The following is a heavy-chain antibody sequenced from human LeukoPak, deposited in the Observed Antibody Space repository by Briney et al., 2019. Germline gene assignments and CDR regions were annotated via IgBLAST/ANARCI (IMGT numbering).Heavy chain of an antibody. D-gene: IGHD6-19*01. CDR3: ASSSGWLEPISY. CDR1: GYTFTGYY. CDR2: INPNSGCT. J-gene: IGHJ4*02. Sequence: ASVKVSCKASGYTFTGYYMHWVRQAPGQGLEWMGGINPNSGCTNYAQKFQGRVTMTRDTSISTAYMELSKLSSDDTAVDYCASSSGWLEPISYWGQGPLVTVSS. V-gene: IGHV1-2*02.